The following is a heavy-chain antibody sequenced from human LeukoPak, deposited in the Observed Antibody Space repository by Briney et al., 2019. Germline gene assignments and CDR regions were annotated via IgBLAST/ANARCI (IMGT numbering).Heavy chain of an antibody. J-gene: IGHJ4*02. V-gene: IGHV3-23*01. CDR2: ISGDGSRT. CDR3: VATVTVVDY. D-gene: IGHD4-17*01. CDR1: GFTFNSYA. Sequence: PGGSLRLSCSASGFTFNSYAMSWVRQAPGEGLSWVSAISGDGSRTYYADFVKGRFTISRDNSKNTLHLQMNSLRAEDTAEYYCVATVTVVDYWGQGTPVTVSS.